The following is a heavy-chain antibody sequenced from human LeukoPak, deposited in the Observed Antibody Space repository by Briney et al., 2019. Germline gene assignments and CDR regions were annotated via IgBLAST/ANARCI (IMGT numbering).Heavy chain of an antibody. D-gene: IGHD6-6*01. J-gene: IGHJ5*02. CDR2: ISAYNGNT. CDR3: ARDKYSSSSVLFLRNWFDP. V-gene: IGHV1-18*01. Sequence: ASVKVSCKASGYTFTSYGISWVRQAPGQGLEWMGWISAYNGNTNYAQKLQGRATMTTDTSTSTAYMELRSLRSDDTAVYYCARDKYSSSSVLFLRNWFDPWGQGTLVTVSS. CDR1: GYTFTSYG.